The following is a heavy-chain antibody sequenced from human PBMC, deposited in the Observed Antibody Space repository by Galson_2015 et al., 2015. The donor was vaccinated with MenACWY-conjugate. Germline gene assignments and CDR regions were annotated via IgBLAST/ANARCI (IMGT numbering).Heavy chain of an antibody. CDR1: GFTFSSYG. D-gene: IGHD3-3*01. CDR3: AKDLLYYDFWSALYGMDV. CDR2: ISYDGSNK. Sequence: SLRLSCAASGFTFSSYGMHWVRQAPGKGLEWVAVISYDGSNKYYADSVKGRFTISRDNSKNTLYLQMNSLRAEDTAVYYCAKDLLYYDFWSALYGMDVWGQGTTVTVSS. V-gene: IGHV3-30*18. J-gene: IGHJ6*02.